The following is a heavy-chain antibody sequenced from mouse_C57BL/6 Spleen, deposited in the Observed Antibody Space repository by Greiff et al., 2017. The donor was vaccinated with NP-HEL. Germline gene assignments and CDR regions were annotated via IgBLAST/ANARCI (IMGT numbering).Heavy chain of an antibody. CDR1: GFNIKDDY. V-gene: IGHV14-4*01. Sequence: EVHLVESGAELVRPGASVKLSCTASGFNIKDDYMHWVKQRPEQGLEWIGWIDPENGDTEYASKFQGKATITADTSSSTAYLQLSSLTSEDTAVYYCTTYLVAYWGQGTLVTVSA. J-gene: IGHJ3*01. CDR3: TTYLVAY. CDR2: IDPENGDT. D-gene: IGHD5-1*01.